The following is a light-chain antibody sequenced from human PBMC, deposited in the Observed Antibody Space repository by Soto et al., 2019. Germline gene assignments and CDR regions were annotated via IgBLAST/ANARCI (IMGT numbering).Light chain of an antibody. CDR3: QQSYNPPT. CDR2: AAS. Sequence: THMTQSPAALSASAGESGTITCRASQGISNYLAWYQQKPGKAPKALIYAASSLQVGVPSRFSGSGSGTDFTLTISSLQPEDFATYFCQQSYNPPTVGGGTKVDIK. J-gene: IGKJ4*01. V-gene: IGKV1-16*01. CDR1: QGISNY.